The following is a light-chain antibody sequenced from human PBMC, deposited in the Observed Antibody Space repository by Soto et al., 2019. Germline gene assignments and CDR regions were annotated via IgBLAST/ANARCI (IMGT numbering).Light chain of an antibody. J-gene: IGLJ3*02. CDR2: DVS. V-gene: IGLV2-11*01. CDR1: SSDVGSYDY. CDR3: CAYAGRYTWV. Sequence: QSVLTQPRSVSGSPGQSVTISCTGTSSDVGSYDYVSWYQRHPDTAPKLIIYDVSQGPSGVPDRFSGSKSGNTASLTISGLQVEDEADYFCCAYAGRYTWVFGGGTKLTVL.